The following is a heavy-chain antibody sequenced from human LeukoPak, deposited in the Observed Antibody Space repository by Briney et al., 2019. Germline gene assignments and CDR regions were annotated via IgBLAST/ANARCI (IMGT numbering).Heavy chain of an antibody. CDR2: ISGSGGST. V-gene: IGHV3-23*01. CDR3: AKEASSESDVWSGYPPPFDY. D-gene: IGHD3-3*01. Sequence: PGGSLRLSCAASGFTFSSYAMSWVRQAPGKGLEWVSAISGSGGSTYYADSVKGRFTISRDNSKNTLYLQMNSLRAEDAAVYYCAKEASSESDVWSGYPPPFDYWGQGTLVTVSS. CDR1: GFTFSSYA. J-gene: IGHJ4*02.